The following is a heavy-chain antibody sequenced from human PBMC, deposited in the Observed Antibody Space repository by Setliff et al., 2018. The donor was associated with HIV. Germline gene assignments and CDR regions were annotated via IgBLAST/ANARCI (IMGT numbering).Heavy chain of an antibody. CDR2: IYYSGST. CDR1: GGSISSSSYY. J-gene: IGHJ4*02. D-gene: IGHD2-15*01. V-gene: IGHV4-39*01. Sequence: PSETLSLTCTVSGGSISSSSYYWGWIRQPPGKGLEWIGSIYYSGSTYYNPSRKSRVTISVGTSKSQFSLKLNSVTAADTAMYYCARHPPYCSGGSCYRGRGYYFDYWGQGTLVTVSS. CDR3: ARHPPYCSGGSCYRGRGYYFDY.